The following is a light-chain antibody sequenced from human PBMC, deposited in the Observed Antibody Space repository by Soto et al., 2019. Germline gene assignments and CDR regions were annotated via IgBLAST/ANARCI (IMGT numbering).Light chain of an antibody. CDR2: EVN. CDR3: SSFASTHTYV. J-gene: IGLJ1*01. CDR1: SSDIGAHNF. V-gene: IGLV2-14*01. Sequence: QSVLTQPASVSGSPGQAITVSCSGTSSDIGAHNFVSWYQQHPGKAPKLIIYEVNNRPSGVSHRFSGSKSGNTASLTISGLQAEDEADYYCSSFASTHTYVFGTGTRSPS.